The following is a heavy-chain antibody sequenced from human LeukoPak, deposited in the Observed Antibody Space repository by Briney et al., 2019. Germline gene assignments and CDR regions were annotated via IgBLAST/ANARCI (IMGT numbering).Heavy chain of an antibody. J-gene: IGHJ4*02. CDR2: IIPIFGTA. V-gene: IGHV1-69*06. CDR1: GGTFSSYA. D-gene: IGHD3-16*02. Sequence: SVKVSCKASGGTFSSYAISWVRQAPGQGLEWMGGIIPIFGTANYAQKFQGRVTITADKSTSTAYMELSSLRSEDTAVYYCAFDVWGSYRYARLGYWGQGTPVTVSS. CDR3: AFDVWGSYRYARLGY.